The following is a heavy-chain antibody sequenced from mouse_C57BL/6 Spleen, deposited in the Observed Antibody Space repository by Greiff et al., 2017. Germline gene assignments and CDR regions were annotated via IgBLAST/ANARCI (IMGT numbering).Heavy chain of an antibody. J-gene: IGHJ4*01. CDR1: GYAFSSYW. Sequence: VQRVESGAELVKPGASVKISCKASGYAFSSYWMNWVKQRPGKGLEWIGQIYPGDGDTNYNGKFKGKATLTADKSSSTAYMQLSSLTSEDSAVYFCARWGYYSNLYAMDYWGQGTSVTVSS. CDR2: IYPGDGDT. D-gene: IGHD2-5*01. V-gene: IGHV1-80*01. CDR3: ARWGYYSNLYAMDY.